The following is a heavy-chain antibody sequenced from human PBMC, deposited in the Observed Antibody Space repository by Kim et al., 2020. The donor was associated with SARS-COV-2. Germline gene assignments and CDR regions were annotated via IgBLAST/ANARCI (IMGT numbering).Heavy chain of an antibody. CDR3: ARSANSLYYYDSSGYPDY. J-gene: IGHJ4*02. CDR2: MNPNSGNT. D-gene: IGHD3-22*01. V-gene: IGHV1-8*01. CDR1: GYTFTSYD. Sequence: ASVKVSCKASGYTFTSYDINWVRQATGQGLEWMGWMNPNSGNTGYAQKFQGRVTMTRNTSISTAYMELSSLRSEDTAVYYCARSANSLYYYDSSGYPDYWGQGTLVTVSS.